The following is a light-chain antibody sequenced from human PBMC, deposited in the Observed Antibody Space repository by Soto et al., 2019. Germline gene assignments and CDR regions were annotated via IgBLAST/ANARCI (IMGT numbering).Light chain of an antibody. Sequence: QSALTQPPSVSAAPGQKVTISCSGSSSNIGNYYVSCYQQLQRTTPKLLIYYNNNRPSSVTDRRFGAKTGASATLGITGLLTGDEADDYCGTWDSSLSAVVFGGGTKLTVL. CDR2: YNN. CDR3: GTWDSSLSAVV. CDR1: SSNIGNYY. V-gene: IGLV1-51*01. J-gene: IGLJ2*01.